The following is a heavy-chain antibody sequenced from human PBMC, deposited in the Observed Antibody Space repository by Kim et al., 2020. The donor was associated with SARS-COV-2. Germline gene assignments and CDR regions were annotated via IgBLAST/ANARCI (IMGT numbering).Heavy chain of an antibody. V-gene: IGHV3-23*01. D-gene: IGHD3-10*01. CDR3: AKDLLYVPGRGYFDS. Sequence: ANSFRGRVTISRDNSKNILFLQMDSLRVDDTAVYYCAKDLLYVPGRGYFDSWGQGVLVTVSS. J-gene: IGHJ4*02.